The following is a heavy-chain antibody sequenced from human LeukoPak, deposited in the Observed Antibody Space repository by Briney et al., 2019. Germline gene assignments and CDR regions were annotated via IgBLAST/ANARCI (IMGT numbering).Heavy chain of an antibody. CDR3: AREHTPYGSGCTAAY. Sequence: QTGGSLRLSCAASGFTFSSYGLNWVRQAPGEGLEWVSYVCPSSTTIYYADSVKGRFTISRDNAKNSLYLQMNSLRAEDTAVYYCAREHTPYGSGCTAAYWGQGTLVTVSS. CDR1: GFTFSSYG. CDR2: VCPSSTTI. D-gene: IGHD6-19*01. V-gene: IGHV3-48*01. J-gene: IGHJ4*02.